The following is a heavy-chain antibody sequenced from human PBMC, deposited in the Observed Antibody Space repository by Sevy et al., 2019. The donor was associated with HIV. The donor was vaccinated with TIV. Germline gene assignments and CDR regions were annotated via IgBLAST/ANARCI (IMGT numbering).Heavy chain of an antibody. CDR2: IWYDGSNK. J-gene: IGHJ4*02. Sequence: GGSLRLSCAASGFTFSSYGMHWVRQAPGKGLEWGAVIWYDGSNKYYADSVKGRFTISRDNSKNTLFLQMNSLRAEDRAVYYCGRDYTAAADYWGQGTLVTVSS. CDR1: GFTFSSYG. V-gene: IGHV3-33*01. D-gene: IGHD6-13*01. CDR3: GRDYTAAADY.